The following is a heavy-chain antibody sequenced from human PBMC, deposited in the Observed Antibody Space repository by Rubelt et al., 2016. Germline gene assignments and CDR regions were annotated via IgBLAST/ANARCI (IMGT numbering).Heavy chain of an antibody. CDR3: LAHDYADDY. Sequence: QPGGSLRLSCSASGFTFSSYWMHWVRQAPGKGLVWVSRINSDGSSTSYADSVKGRFTISRDNAKNTLYLQMNSLRAEDTAVYSCLAHDYADDYWGQGTLVTVSA. CDR2: INSDGSST. V-gene: IGHV3-74*01. J-gene: IGHJ4*02. CDR1: GFTFSSYW. D-gene: IGHD4-17*01.